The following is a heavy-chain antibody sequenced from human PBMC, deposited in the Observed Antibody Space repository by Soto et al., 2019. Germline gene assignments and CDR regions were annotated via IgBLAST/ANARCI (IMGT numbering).Heavy chain of an antibody. J-gene: IGHJ3*02. D-gene: IGHD6-19*01. CDR3: ARVIAVAGVDAFDI. Sequence: ASVNVSCKASGYTFTGYYMHWVRQAPGQGLEWMGWINPNSGGTNYAQKFQGWVTMTRDTSISTAYMELSRLRSDDTAVYYCARVIAVAGVDAFDIWGQGTMVTVSS. CDR2: INPNSGGT. V-gene: IGHV1-2*04. CDR1: GYTFTGYY.